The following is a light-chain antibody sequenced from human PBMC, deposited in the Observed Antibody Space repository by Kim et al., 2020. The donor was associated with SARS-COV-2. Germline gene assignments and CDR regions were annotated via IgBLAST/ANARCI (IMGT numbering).Light chain of an antibody. J-gene: IGLJ3*02. CDR1: SGNIASNY. Sequence: NFMLTQPHSVSKSPGKTVTISCTRSSGNIASNYMQWYQQRPGSAPTIVIYEDTQRPSGVPDRFSGSIDSSSNSASLSISGLKTKDEADYYCQSYDNTNQVFGGGTQLTVL. CDR2: EDT. V-gene: IGLV6-57*04. CDR3: QSYDNTNQV.